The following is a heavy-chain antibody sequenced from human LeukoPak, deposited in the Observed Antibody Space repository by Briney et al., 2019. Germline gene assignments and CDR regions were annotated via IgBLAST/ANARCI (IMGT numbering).Heavy chain of an antibody. D-gene: IGHD2-21*02. CDR2: IKQDGTVQ. J-gene: IGHJ6*02. Sequence: GGSLRLSCAASGFALSAYWMNWVRQAPGKGLQWVANIKQDGTVQHYVDSVKGRFTISRDNAKNSLFLQMNSLRAEDTALYYCARDYTATGAMDVWGQGTTVTVS. CDR1: GFALSAYW. V-gene: IGHV3-7*01. CDR3: ARDYTATGAMDV.